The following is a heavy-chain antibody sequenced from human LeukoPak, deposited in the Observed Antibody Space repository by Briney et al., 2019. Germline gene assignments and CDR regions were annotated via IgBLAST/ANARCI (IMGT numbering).Heavy chain of an antibody. CDR3: AKGPSTVTTRGYFDY. CDR2: ISGSGGST. J-gene: IGHJ4*02. D-gene: IGHD4-17*01. V-gene: IGHV3-23*01. Sequence: GGSLRLSCAASGFTFSSYAMSWVRQAPGKGLEWVSGISGSGGSTYYAESVKGRFTISRDKSKSTVYLQMNSLRDEDTAVYYCAKGPSTVTTRGYFDYWGQGTLVTVSS. CDR1: GFTFSSYA.